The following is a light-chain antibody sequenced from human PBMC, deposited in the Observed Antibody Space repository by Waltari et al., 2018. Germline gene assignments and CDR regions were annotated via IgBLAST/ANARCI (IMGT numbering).Light chain of an antibody. Sequence: QSVLTQPPSVSGSPGQRVTISCSGSTPNIGTYDVYLYSQLPGTAPRLLIYNNNQRPSGFPDRFSGSKSGASASLAISGLRSEYEADYYCATWDDSRTGVFGGGTKLTVL. CDR3: ATWDDSRTGV. V-gene: IGLV1-47*01. CDR1: TPNIGTYD. CDR2: NNN. J-gene: IGLJ2*01.